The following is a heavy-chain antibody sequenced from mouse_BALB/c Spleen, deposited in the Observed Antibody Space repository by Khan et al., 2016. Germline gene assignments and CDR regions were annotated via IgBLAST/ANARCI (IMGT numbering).Heavy chain of an antibody. Sequence: QVQLQQSGAELVRPGVSVKISCKGSGYTFTDYAIHWVKQSHAKSLEWIGIINTYYGDASYNQKFKDKATVTVDKSSSTAYMELARLTSEDSAIYYCAGGRDHGEGYYFDYWGQGTTLTVSS. CDR3: AGGRDHGEGYYFDY. V-gene: IGHV1S137*01. D-gene: IGHD2-13*01. CDR2: INTYYGDA. CDR1: GYTFTDYA. J-gene: IGHJ2*01.